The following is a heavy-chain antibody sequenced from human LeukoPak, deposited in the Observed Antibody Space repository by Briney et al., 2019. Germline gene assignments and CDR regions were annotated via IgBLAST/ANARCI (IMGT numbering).Heavy chain of an antibody. V-gene: IGHV4-59*08. CDR1: GGSISSYY. J-gene: IGHJ5*02. CDR3: ARLGPMFRGARPPPNWFDP. D-gene: IGHD3-10*01. CDR2: IYYSGST. Sequence: SETLSLTCNVSGGSISSYYWSWIRQSPGKGLEWIAYIYYSGSTNYNPSLRSRVTISIDTSKSQFFLQLSSVTAADTAVYYCARLGPMFRGARPPPNWFDPWGQGTLVTVSS.